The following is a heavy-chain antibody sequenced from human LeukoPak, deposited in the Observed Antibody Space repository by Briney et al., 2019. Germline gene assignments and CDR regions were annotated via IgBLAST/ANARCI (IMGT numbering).Heavy chain of an antibody. CDR3: ARALGSSTSSFLYYYGMDV. CDR2: ISSSSSYI. CDR1: GFTFGSYS. V-gene: IGHV3-21*01. Sequence: GGSLRLSCAASGFTFGSYSMNWVRQAPGKGLEWVSSISSSSSYIYYADSVKGRFTISRDNAKNSLYLQMNSLRAEDTAVYYCARALGSSTSSFLYYYGMDVWGQGTTVTVSS. D-gene: IGHD2-2*01. J-gene: IGHJ6*02.